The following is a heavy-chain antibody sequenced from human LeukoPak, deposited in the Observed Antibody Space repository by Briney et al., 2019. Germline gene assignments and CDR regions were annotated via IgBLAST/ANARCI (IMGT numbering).Heavy chain of an antibody. D-gene: IGHD1-26*01. CDR2: MNPNSGNT. CDR3: ARGPKWTRSYYFFDY. J-gene: IGHJ4*02. Sequence: SEKVSCKTSVYTFPSYDINYLRQAIRQRLEWMGWMNPNSGNTGYTQRFQGRVTISRNTSITTAYMELSSLRSEDTAVYYCARGPKWTRSYYFFDYGGQGTLVTVSS. CDR1: VYTFPSYD. V-gene: IGHV1-8*01.